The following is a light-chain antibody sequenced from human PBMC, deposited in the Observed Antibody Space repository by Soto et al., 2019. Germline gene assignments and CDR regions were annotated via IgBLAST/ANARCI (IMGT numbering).Light chain of an antibody. CDR3: QVWDSSSDHYV. J-gene: IGLJ1*01. CDR2: DDN. V-gene: IGLV3-21*02. CDR1: DIASKS. Sequence: SYELTQPPSVSVAPGQTARISCGGNDIASKSVHWSQQKPGQAPVPVVYDDNDRPSGIPERLSGSNSGDTATLTISRVEAGDEADYYCQVWDSSSDHYVFGSGTKVTVL.